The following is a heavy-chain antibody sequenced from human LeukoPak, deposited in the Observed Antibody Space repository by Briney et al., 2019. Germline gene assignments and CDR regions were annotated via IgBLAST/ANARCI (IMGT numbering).Heavy chain of an antibody. J-gene: IGHJ4*02. V-gene: IGHV4-34*01. CDR2: INHSGST. CDR1: GGSFSGYY. CDR3: ARGASSSWYIRRNPYFDY. D-gene: IGHD6-13*01. Sequence: SETLSLTCAVYGGSFSGYYWSWIRQPPGKGLEWIGEINHSGSTNYNPSLKSRVTISVDTSKNQFSLKLSSVTAADTAVYYCARGASSSWYIRRNPYFDYWGQGTLVTVSS.